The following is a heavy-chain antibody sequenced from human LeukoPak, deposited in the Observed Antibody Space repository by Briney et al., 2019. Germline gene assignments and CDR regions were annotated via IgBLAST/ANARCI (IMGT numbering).Heavy chain of an antibody. Sequence: GASVKVSCKASGYTFTGYYMHWVRQAPGQGLEWMGWINPNSGGTNYAQKFQGRVTMTRDTSISTAYMELSRLRSDDTAVYYCASSGIVVVPAAIQGPIYHYYGMDVWGQGTTVTVSS. CDR1: GYTFTGYY. D-gene: IGHD2-2*02. CDR3: ASSGIVVVPAAIQGPIYHYYGMDV. CDR2: INPNSGGT. J-gene: IGHJ6*02. V-gene: IGHV1-2*02.